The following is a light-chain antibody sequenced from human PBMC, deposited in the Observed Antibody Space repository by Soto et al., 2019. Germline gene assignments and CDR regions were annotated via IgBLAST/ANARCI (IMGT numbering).Light chain of an antibody. Sequence: QSALTQPASVSGSPGQSITISCTGTSSDVGAYTYVSWYQQHPGKALKRMIFEVSDRPSGVSNRFSGSKSGKTASLTISGLQAEDEADYYCSSYTTSNTLVFGGGTKVTVL. CDR2: EVS. CDR1: SSDVGAYTY. J-gene: IGLJ2*01. CDR3: SSYTTSNTLV. V-gene: IGLV2-14*01.